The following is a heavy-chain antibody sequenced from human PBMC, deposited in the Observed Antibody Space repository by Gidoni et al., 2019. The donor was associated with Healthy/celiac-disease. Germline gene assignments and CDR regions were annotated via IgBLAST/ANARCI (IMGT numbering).Heavy chain of an antibody. CDR3: TRLGGDSSSWYWFDP. CDR1: GFNFSGSA. CDR2: IRSKANSYST. J-gene: IGHJ5*02. Sequence: EAQLAESGGGLVQPGVSLKLSCAASGFNFSGSAMHWVRQASGKGREGVGRIRSKANSYSTAYAASVKGRCTISRDDSKNTAYLQMNSLKTEDTAVYYCTRLGGDSSSWYWFDPWGQGTLVTVSS. D-gene: IGHD6-13*01. V-gene: IGHV3-73*02.